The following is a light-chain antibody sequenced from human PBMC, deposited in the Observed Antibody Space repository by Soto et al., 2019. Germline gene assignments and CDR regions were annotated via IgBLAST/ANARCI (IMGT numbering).Light chain of an antibody. CDR2: GAS. CDR1: QSVRRN. CDR3: QQYNNWPRT. Sequence: IVITQSPDTLSVSPEERATLSCTATQSVRRNVAWYQQTHGQAPRLVSYGASTRATGIPARFSGSGAGTEFTLTISSLKSEDFVVYYCQQYNNWPRTFGQGTKVDIK. J-gene: IGKJ1*01. V-gene: IGKV3-15*01.